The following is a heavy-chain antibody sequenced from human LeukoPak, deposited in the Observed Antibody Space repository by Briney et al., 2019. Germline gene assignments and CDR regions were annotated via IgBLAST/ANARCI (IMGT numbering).Heavy chain of an antibody. V-gene: IGHV3-15*01. D-gene: IGHD3-10*01. Sequence: PGGSLRLSCTASGFTFTDTWMTWVRQAPGKGLEWVGLIKSNSDGGTTDYAVPVKGRFSISRDDSKSTLYLQIYSLKTEDTAVYYCTTVHGAGPVNFDHWGQGSLVTVSS. CDR1: GFTFTDTW. CDR2: IKSNSDGGTT. CDR3: TTVHGAGPVNFDH. J-gene: IGHJ4*02.